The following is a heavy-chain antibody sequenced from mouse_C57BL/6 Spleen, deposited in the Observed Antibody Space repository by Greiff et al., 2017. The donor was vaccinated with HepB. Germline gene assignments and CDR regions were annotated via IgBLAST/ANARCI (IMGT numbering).Heavy chain of an antibody. V-gene: IGHV3-6*01. J-gene: IGHJ4*01. CDR2: ISYDGSN. CDR1: GYSITSGYY. Sequence: EVQLQQSGPGLVKPSQSLSLTCSVPGYSITSGYYWNWIRQFPGNKLEWMGYISYDGSNNYNPSLKNRISITRDTSKNQFFLKLNSVTTEDTATYYCARGMDYWGQGTSVTVSS. CDR3: ARGMDY.